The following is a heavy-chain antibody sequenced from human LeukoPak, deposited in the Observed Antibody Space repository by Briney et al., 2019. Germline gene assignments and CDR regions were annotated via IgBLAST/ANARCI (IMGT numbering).Heavy chain of an antibody. D-gene: IGHD1-26*01. CDR3: AHDSSGSYKPSFYYYYMDV. J-gene: IGHJ6*03. Sequence: ASVKVSCKASGGTFSSYAISWVRQAPGQGLEWMGGIIPIFGTANYAQKFQGRVTITADESTSTAYMELSSLRSEDTAVYYCAHDSSGSYKPSFYYYYMDVWGKGTTVTVSS. V-gene: IGHV1-69*13. CDR2: IIPIFGTA. CDR1: GGTFSSYA.